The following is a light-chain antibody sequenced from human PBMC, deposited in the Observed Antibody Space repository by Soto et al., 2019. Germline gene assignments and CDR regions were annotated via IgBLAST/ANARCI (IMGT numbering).Light chain of an antibody. CDR1: QSFSSSN. Sequence: EVVLTQSPGTLSLSPGERATLSCRASQSFSSSNLAWYQHKLGQPPKLIVYSASRRATGIPDRFSGSGSGTDFTLTISRLEPEDFALYYCQRYGGSPPVTFGGGTKVDIK. V-gene: IGKV3-20*01. CDR3: QRYGGSPPVT. J-gene: IGKJ4*01. CDR2: SAS.